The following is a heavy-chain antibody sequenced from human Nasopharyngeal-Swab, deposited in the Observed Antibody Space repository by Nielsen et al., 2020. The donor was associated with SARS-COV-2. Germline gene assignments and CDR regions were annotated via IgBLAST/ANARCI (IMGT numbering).Heavy chain of an antibody. Sequence: WIRQPPGKGLEWVAVISYDGSNKYYADSVKGRFTISRDNSKNTLYLQMNSLRAEDTAVYYCARVRKDCSSTSCYTSDYWGQGTLGTVSS. CDR3: ARVRKDCSSTSCYTSDY. D-gene: IGHD2-2*02. V-gene: IGHV3-30-3*01. J-gene: IGHJ4*02. CDR2: ISYDGSNK.